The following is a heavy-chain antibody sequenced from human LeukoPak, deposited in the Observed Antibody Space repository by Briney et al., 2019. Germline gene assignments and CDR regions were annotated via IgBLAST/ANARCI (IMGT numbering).Heavy chain of an antibody. CDR3: ARLAVVVLAAIRD. Sequence: SETLSLTCTVSGGSISSYYWSWIRQPPGKGLEWIGYIYYSGSTYYNPSLKSRVTISVDTSKNQFSLKLSSVTAADTAVYYCARLAVVVLAAIRDWGQGTLVTVSS. D-gene: IGHD2-2*01. CDR2: IYYSGST. J-gene: IGHJ4*02. V-gene: IGHV4-59*04. CDR1: GGSISSYY.